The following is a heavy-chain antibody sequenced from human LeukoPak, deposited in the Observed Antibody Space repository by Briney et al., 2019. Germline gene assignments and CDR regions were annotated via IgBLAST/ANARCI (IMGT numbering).Heavy chain of an antibody. Sequence: SQTLSLTCSVSGGSISSAGYYWSWIRQPAGKGLEWIGRIYTSGSTNYNPSLKSRVTISVDTSKNQFSLKLSSVTAADTAVYYCASRSGWYSRPFDYWGQGTLVTVSS. CDR3: ASRSGWYSRPFDY. D-gene: IGHD6-19*01. J-gene: IGHJ4*02. V-gene: IGHV4-61*02. CDR1: GGSISSAGYY. CDR2: IYTSGST.